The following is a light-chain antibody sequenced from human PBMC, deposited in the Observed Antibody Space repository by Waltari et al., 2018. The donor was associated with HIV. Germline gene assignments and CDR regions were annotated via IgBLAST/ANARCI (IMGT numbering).Light chain of an antibody. CDR3: LQHYSYPLT. CDR2: GAS. J-gene: IGKJ4*01. V-gene: IGKV1-17*01. CDR1: QGIGNN. Sequence: DIQMTQSPSSLSASVGDRVTITCRASQGIGNNLGWYQQKPGEAPKRLIYGASNLESGVPSRFSGSGSGTEFTLTISSLQTEDFASYHCLQHYSYPLTFGGGTNVEIK.